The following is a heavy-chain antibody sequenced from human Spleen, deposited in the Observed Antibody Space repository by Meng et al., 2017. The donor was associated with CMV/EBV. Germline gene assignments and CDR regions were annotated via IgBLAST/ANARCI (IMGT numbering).Heavy chain of an antibody. J-gene: IGHJ5*02. CDR3: ARSPMGYCTGTSCYTGWFDP. D-gene: IGHD2-2*02. Sequence: FSGYYWSWIRQPPGKGLEWIGEINHSGSTNYNPSLKTRVNISVDTSRNQFSLKLSSVTAADTAVYYCARSPMGYCTGTSCYTGWFDPWGQGTLVTVSS. CDR1: FSGYY. V-gene: IGHV4-34*01. CDR2: INHSGST.